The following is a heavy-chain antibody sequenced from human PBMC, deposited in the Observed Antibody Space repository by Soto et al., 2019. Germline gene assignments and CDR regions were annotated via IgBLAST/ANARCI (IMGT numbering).Heavy chain of an antibody. Sequence: TSETLSLTCSVDGGSFSCYYWILIRQPPGKGLEWIGEINHSGSTNYNPSLKSRVTISVDTSKNQFSLKLSSVTAADTAVYYCASGSIVGATTGYYYYGMDVWGQGTTVTVS. CDR1: GGSFSCYY. V-gene: IGHV4-34*01. J-gene: IGHJ6*02. CDR3: ASGSIVGATTGYYYYGMDV. D-gene: IGHD1-26*01. CDR2: INHSGST.